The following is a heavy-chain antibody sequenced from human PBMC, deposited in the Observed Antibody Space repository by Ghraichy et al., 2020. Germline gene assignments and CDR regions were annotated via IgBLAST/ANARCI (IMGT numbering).Heavy chain of an antibody. V-gene: IGHV3-23*01. D-gene: IGHD1-26*01. CDR3: AKGGVGATRRDFDY. Sequence: GESLRLSCAASGFTFSIYAMSWVRQAPGKGLEWVSSIDSGGESTHYADSVKGRFTISRDNSKNTLYLQMNSLRAEDTAVYYCAKGGVGATRRDFDYWGQGTLVTVSS. CDR2: IDSGGEST. CDR1: GFTFSIYA. J-gene: IGHJ4*02.